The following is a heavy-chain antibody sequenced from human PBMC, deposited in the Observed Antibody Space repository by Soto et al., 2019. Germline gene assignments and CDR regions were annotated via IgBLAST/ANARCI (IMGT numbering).Heavy chain of an antibody. V-gene: IGHV1-18*01. CDR2: ISAYNGNT. J-gene: IGHJ6*02. CDR3: ARLNCGGDCYLIYYYYYGMDV. Sequence: QVQLVQSGAEVKKPGASVKVSCKASRYTFTSYGISWVRQAPGQGREWMGWISAYNGNTNYAQKLQGRVTMTTDTSTSTAYMELRSLRSDDTAVYYCARLNCGGDCYLIYYYYYGMDVWGQGTTVTVSS. CDR1: RYTFTSYG. D-gene: IGHD2-21*02.